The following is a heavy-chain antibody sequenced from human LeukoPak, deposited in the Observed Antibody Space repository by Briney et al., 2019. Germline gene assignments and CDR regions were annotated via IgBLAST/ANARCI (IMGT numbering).Heavy chain of an antibody. Sequence: GGSLRLSCAASGFTFDDYGMSWVRQAPGKGLEWVSAISWNRGSTGYADPVKGRFTISRDNAKNSLYLQMNSLRAEDTALYHCARDKGGDGWFDPWGQGTLVTVSS. V-gene: IGHV3-20*01. CDR3: ARDKGGDGWFDP. CDR2: ISWNRGST. J-gene: IGHJ5*02. D-gene: IGHD2-21*02. CDR1: GFTFDDYG.